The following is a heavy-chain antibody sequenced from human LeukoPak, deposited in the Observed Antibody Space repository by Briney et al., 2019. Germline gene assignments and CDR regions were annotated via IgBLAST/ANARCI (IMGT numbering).Heavy chain of an antibody. Sequence: GESLKISCKGSGYSFTSYWIGWVRQMPGKGLEWMGIIYPGDSDTRYSPSFQGQVTISADKSISTAYLQWSSLKASDTAMYYCARRYYYGSGSYYRGYFDYWDQGTLVTVSS. J-gene: IGHJ4*02. CDR2: IYPGDSDT. CDR3: ARRYYYGSGSYYRGYFDY. CDR1: GYSFTSYW. V-gene: IGHV5-51*01. D-gene: IGHD3-10*01.